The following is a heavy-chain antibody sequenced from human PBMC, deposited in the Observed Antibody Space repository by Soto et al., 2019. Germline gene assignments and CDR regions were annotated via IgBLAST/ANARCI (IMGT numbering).Heavy chain of an antibody. CDR1: GFTFSNYA. J-gene: IGHJ4*01. V-gene: IGHV3-23*01. CDR2: ISGSGAST. D-gene: IGHD3-10*01. Sequence: GGSLRLSCAASGFTFSNYAMSWVRQAPGKGLEWVSAISGSGASTYYADSVKGRFSISRDNSKNTLYLQMISLRAEDTAVYYCARDSGYGSGSSVNHYLDCWGRGTLVTVYS. CDR3: ARDSGYGSGSSVNHYLDC.